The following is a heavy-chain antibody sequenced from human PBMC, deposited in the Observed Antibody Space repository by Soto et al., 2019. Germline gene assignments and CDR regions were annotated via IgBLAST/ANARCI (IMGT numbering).Heavy chain of an antibody. J-gene: IGHJ4*01. D-gene: IGHD3-22*01. Sequence: GGSLRLSCAGSSFAFSNAWINWVPTVPGKGLEWVGRIKSKALGGTTDFAAPVRGRFAITRDDSRNVAYMQMNSLYTEDTAVYYCTTDSYSTMIEVRFDYWGHGTLVTVSS. CDR3: TTDSYSTMIEVRFDY. CDR2: IKSKALGGTT. V-gene: IGHV3-15*07. CDR1: SFAFSNAW.